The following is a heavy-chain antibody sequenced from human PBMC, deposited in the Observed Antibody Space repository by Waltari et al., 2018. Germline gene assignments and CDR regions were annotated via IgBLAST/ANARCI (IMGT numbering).Heavy chain of an antibody. J-gene: IGHJ4*02. D-gene: IGHD3-22*01. CDR3: ARGREYDSSGYYPPGGYFDY. Sequence: QVQLQQWGAGLLKPSETLSLTCAVYGGSFSGYYWSWIRQPPGKGLEWIGEINHSGSTNYNPSRKSRVTIAVDTSKNQFSLKLSSVTAADTAVYYCARGREYDSSGYYPPGGYFDYWGQGTLVTVSS. V-gene: IGHV4-34*01. CDR2: INHSGST. CDR1: GGSFSGYY.